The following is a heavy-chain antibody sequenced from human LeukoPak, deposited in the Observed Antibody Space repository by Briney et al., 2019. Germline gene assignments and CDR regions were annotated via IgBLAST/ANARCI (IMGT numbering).Heavy chain of an antibody. J-gene: IGHJ4*02. Sequence: GASVKVSCKASGYTFTDYYLHWVRQAPGQGLEWMGGIIPIFGTANYAQKFQGRVTITADESTSTAYMELSSLRSEDTAVYYCARDGGGSCGSCEGDYWGQGTLVTVSS. V-gene: IGHV1-69*13. CDR1: GYTFTDYY. CDR2: IIPIFGTA. D-gene: IGHD2-15*01. CDR3: ARDGGGSCGSCEGDY.